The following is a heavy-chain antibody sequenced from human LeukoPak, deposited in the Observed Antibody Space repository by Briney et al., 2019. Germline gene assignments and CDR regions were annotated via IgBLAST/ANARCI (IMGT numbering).Heavy chain of an antibody. Sequence: ASVKVSCKASGYTFTSYDINWVRQATGQGLEWMGWMNPNSGNTGYAQKFQGRVTMTRNTSISTAYMELSSLRSEDTAVYYCARPAAAAHYYYGMDVWGQGTTVTVSS. V-gene: IGHV1-8*01. CDR2: MNPNSGNT. CDR1: GYTFTSYD. CDR3: ARPAAAAHYYYGMDV. J-gene: IGHJ6*02. D-gene: IGHD6-13*01.